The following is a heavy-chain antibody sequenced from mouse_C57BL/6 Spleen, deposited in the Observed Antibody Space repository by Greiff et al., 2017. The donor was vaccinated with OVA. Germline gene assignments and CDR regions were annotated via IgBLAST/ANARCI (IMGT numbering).Heavy chain of an antibody. J-gene: IGHJ3*01. V-gene: IGHV14-4*01. CDR2: IDPENGDT. CDR3: TTDGHWFAY. Sequence: VQLKESGAELVRPGASVTLSCTASGFNIKDDYMPWVKQRPEQGLEWIGWIDPENGDTEYASKFQGKATITADTSSNTAYLQLSSLTSEDTAVYYCTTDGHWFAYWGQGTLVTVSA. CDR1: GFNIKDDY. D-gene: IGHD2-3*01.